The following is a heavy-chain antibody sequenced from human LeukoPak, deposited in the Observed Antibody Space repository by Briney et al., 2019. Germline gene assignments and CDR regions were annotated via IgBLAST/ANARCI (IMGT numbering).Heavy chain of an antibody. D-gene: IGHD1-26*01. J-gene: IGHJ4*02. Sequence: ASVKVSCKASGGTFSIYAISWVRQAPGQGLEWMGGIIPIFGTANYAQKFQGRVTITADESTSTAYMELSSLRSEDTAVYYCARDPGGGMGGLAFTLGYWGQGTLVTVSS. CDR1: GGTFSIYA. V-gene: IGHV1-69*13. CDR3: ARDPGGGMGGLAFTLGY. CDR2: IIPIFGTA.